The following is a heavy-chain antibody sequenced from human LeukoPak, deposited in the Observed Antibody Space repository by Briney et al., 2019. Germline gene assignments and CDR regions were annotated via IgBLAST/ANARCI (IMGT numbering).Heavy chain of an antibody. CDR3: ASLSY. V-gene: IGHV3-7*01. Sequence: PGGSLRLSCAASGFFFGTYWMTWVRQAPGKGLEWVANIKEDGSEKYYVDSVKGRFTISRDNAKKSLYLQMNGLRAEDTAVYYCASLSYWGQGTLVTVSS. CDR2: IKEDGSEK. J-gene: IGHJ4*02. CDR1: GFFFGTYW.